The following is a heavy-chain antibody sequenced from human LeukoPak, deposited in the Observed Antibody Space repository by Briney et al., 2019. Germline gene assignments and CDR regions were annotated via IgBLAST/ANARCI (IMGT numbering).Heavy chain of an antibody. CDR1: GFTFDDYA. D-gene: IGHD2-21*02. Sequence: GGSLRLSCAASGFTFDDYAMHWVRQAPGKGLEWVSGISWNSGSIGYADSVKGRFTISRDNAKNSLYLQMNSLRAEDTALYYCAKDLTASPPGNLQAWGQGTLVTVSS. CDR3: AKDLTASPPGNLQA. CDR2: ISWNSGSI. V-gene: IGHV3-9*01. J-gene: IGHJ1*01.